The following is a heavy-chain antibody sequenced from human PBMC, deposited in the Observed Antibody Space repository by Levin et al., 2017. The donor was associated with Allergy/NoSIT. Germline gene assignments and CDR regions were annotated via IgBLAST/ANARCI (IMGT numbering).Heavy chain of an antibody. V-gene: IGHV3-23*01. CDR2: ISGSGGST. Sequence: SCAASGFTFSNYAMSWVRQAPGKGLEWVSTISGSGGSTYYADSVKGRFTISRDNSKNTLYLQMNSLRAEDTAVYYCAKYSRTKVPAASDYWGQGTLVTVSS. CDR3: AKYSRTKVPAASDY. CDR1: GFTFSNYA. D-gene: IGHD2-2*01. J-gene: IGHJ4*02.